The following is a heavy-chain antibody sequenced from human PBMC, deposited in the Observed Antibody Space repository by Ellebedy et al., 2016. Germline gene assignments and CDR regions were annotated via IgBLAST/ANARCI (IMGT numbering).Heavy chain of an antibody. Sequence: GESLKISCAASGFTVGSNYMSWVRQAPGKGLEWVSVIYSGGSTFYADSVKGRFTISRDNSKNRLYLQMSSLKVEDTATYYCANVGGSGTYYNGYWGQGTLVTVSS. J-gene: IGHJ4*02. CDR3: ANVGGSGTYYNGY. CDR1: GFTVGSNY. V-gene: IGHV3-53*01. CDR2: IYSGGST. D-gene: IGHD3-10*01.